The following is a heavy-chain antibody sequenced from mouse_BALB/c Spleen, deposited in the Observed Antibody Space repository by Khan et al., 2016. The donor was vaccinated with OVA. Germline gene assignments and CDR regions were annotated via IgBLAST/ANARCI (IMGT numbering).Heavy chain of an antibody. Sequence: VQLKQSGPGLVQPSQSLSITCTASGFSLTSYGIHWVRQSPGKGLEWLGVIWSGGGTDNSAAFLSRMSISKDNSKSQVFFKMNRLQANDTAIYYCARNYDYDEDLAYWGQGTLVTVSA. D-gene: IGHD2-4*01. CDR2: IWSGGGT. CDR1: GFSLTSYG. V-gene: IGHV2-2*02. J-gene: IGHJ3*01. CDR3: ARNYDYDEDLAY.